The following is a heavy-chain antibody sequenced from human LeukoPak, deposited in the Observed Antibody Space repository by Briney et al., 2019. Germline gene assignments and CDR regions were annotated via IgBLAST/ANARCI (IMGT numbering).Heavy chain of an antibody. Sequence: TGGSLRLSCAASGFTFSSYGMHWVRQAPGKGLEWVASIWLDASNKYYADSVKGRFTISRDNSKNTLYLQMNSLRPEDTAVYYCAKVLSKGGGYYLTDYWGQGTLVTVSS. CDR2: IWLDASNK. CDR1: GFTFSSYG. V-gene: IGHV3-30*02. D-gene: IGHD3-22*01. CDR3: AKVLSKGGGYYLTDY. J-gene: IGHJ4*02.